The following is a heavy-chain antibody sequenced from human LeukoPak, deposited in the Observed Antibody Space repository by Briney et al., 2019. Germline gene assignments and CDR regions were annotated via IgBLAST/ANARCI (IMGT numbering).Heavy chain of an antibody. J-gene: IGHJ3*02. CDR3: ARDSLSAFDI. V-gene: IGHV3-30-3*01. Sequence: GGSLRLSCAASGFTFSSYAMSWVRQAPGKGLEWVAVISYDGSNKYYADSVKGRFTISRDNSKNTLYLQMNSLRAEDTAVYYCARDSLSAFDIWGQGTMVTVSS. CDR1: GFTFSSYA. CDR2: ISYDGSNK.